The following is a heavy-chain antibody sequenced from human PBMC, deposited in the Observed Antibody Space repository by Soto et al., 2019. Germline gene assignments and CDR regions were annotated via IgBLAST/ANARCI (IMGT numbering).Heavy chain of an antibody. CDR1: GGTFSSYA. V-gene: IGHV1-69*13. Sequence: SVKVSCKASGGTFSSYAISWVRQAPGQGLAWMGGIIPIFGTANYAQKFQGRVTITADESTSTAYMELSSLRSEDAAVYYLAREHSYGSCGMDVWGQGTTVTVAS. CDR2: IIPIFGTA. J-gene: IGHJ6*02. CDR3: AREHSYGSCGMDV. D-gene: IGHD5-18*01.